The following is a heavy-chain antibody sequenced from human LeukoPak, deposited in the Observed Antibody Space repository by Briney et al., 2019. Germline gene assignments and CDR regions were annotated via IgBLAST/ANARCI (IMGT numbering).Heavy chain of an antibody. Sequence: GGSLRLSCAASGFAFSSYSMSWVRQAPGKGLEWVANIKQDGTEKYYVDSVKGRFTISRDNAKNSLYLQMNSLRAEDTAVYYCAELGITMIGGVWGKGTTVTISS. CDR3: AELGITMIGGV. CDR2: IKQDGTEK. J-gene: IGHJ6*04. CDR1: GFAFSSYS. V-gene: IGHV3-7*01. D-gene: IGHD3-10*02.